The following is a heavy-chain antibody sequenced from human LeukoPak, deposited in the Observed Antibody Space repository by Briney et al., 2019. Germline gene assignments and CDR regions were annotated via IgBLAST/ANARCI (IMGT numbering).Heavy chain of an antibody. Sequence: SVKVPCKASGGTFSSYAISWVRQAPGQGLEWMGGIIPIFGTANYAQKFQGRVTITADESTSTAYMELSSLRSEDTAVYYCARSVDIVVVPASRGYYFDYWGQGTLVTVSS. V-gene: IGHV1-69*01. CDR2: IIPIFGTA. D-gene: IGHD2-2*03. CDR1: GGTFSSYA. CDR3: ARSVDIVVVPASRGYYFDY. J-gene: IGHJ4*02.